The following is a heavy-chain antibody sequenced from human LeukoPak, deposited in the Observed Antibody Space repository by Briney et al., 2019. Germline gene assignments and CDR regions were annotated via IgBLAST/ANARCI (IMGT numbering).Heavy chain of an antibody. CDR2: MNPNSGNT. D-gene: IGHD3-10*01. J-gene: IGHJ5*02. V-gene: IGHV1-8*01. CDR3: ARGSAIVRGVKGGFDP. Sequence: EASVKVSCKASGYTLTSYDINWVRQATGQGLEWMGWMNPNSGNTGYAQKFQGRVTMTRNTSISTAYMELSSLRSEDTAVYYCARGSAIVRGVKGGFDPWGQGTLVTVSS. CDR1: GYTLTSYD.